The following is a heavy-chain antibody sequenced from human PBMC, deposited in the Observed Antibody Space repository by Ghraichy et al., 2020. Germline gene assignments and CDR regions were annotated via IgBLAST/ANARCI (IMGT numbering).Heavy chain of an antibody. J-gene: IGHJ4*01. V-gene: IGHV3-23*01. D-gene: IGHD3-9*01. Sequence: GESLNISCAASGFTFSHYAMTWVRHIPEKGLEWVSSVDGSGTTAYYADSVKGRFTISRDNSRDTVYLQLNTLRAEDTAVYFCAKDTGTGRIFFDYWGHGTLVTVSS. CDR1: GFTFSHYA. CDR3: AKDTGTGRIFFDY. CDR2: VDGSGTTA.